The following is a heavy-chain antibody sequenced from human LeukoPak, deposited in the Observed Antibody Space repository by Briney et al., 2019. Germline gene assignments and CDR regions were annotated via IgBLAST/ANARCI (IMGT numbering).Heavy chain of an antibody. J-gene: IGHJ4*02. V-gene: IGHV3-11*05. CDR3: ARDCHYYDSSGFLGVLYY. D-gene: IGHD3-22*01. CDR1: GGSISGYY. Sequence: LSLTCTVSGGSISGYYWSWIRQAPGKGLEWVPYISSSSSYTNYADSVKGRFTISRDNAKNSLYLQMNSLRAEDTAVYYCARDCHYYDSSGFLGVLYYWGQGTLVTVSS. CDR2: ISSSSSYT.